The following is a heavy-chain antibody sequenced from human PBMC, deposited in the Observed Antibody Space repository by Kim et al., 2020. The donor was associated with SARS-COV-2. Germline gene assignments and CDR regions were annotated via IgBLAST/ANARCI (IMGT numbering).Heavy chain of an antibody. J-gene: IGHJ6*02. Sequence: GGSLRLSCAASGFTFSSYDMHWVRQATGKGLEWVSAIGTAGDTYYPGSVKGRFTISRENAKNSLYLQMNSLRAGDTAVYYCARAMRWQELLGYYYYGMDVWGQGTTVTVSS. CDR1: GFTFSSYD. CDR3: ARAMRWQELLGYYYYGMDV. D-gene: IGHD2-15*01. V-gene: IGHV3-13*01. CDR2: IGTAGDT.